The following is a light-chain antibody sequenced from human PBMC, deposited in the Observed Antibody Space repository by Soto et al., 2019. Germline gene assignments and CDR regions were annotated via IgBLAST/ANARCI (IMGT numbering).Light chain of an antibody. J-gene: IGLJ2*01. Sequence: QSALTQPASVSGSPGQSITISCTGTSSDVGDYNFVSWYQQHPGKAPKLMIYEVNNRPSGGSSRFSGSKSGNTASLTISGLQAEDEGDYFCSAYTGSSLVFGGGTKVTVL. V-gene: IGLV2-14*01. CDR3: SAYTGSSLV. CDR1: SSDVGDYNF. CDR2: EVN.